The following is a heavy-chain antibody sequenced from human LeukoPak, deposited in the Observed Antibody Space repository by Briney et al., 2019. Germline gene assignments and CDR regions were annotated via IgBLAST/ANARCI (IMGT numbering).Heavy chain of an antibody. CDR3: ARCAGSYGNDAFDI. Sequence: GASVKVSCKASGYTFTSYGISWVRQAPGQGREWMGWISAYNGNTNYAQKLQGRVTMTTDTSTGTAYMELRSLRSDDTAVYYCARCAGSYGNDAFDIWGQGTMVTVSS. CDR1: GYTFTSYG. V-gene: IGHV1-18*01. D-gene: IGHD1-26*01. CDR2: ISAYNGNT. J-gene: IGHJ3*02.